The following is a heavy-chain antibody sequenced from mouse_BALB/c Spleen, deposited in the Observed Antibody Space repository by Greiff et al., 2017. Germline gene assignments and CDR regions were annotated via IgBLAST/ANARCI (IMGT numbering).Heavy chain of an antibody. J-gene: IGHJ4*01. CDR2: IYPGSGST. D-gene: IGHD2-2*01. V-gene: IGHV1S22*01. CDR3: ILLWFNYYAMDY. CDR1: GYTFTSYW. Sequence: LQQPGSELVRPGASVKLSCKASGYTFTSYWMHWVKQRPGQGLEWIGNIYPGSGSTNYDEKFKSKATLTVDTSSSTAYMQLSSLTSEDSAVYYCILLWFNYYAMDYWGQGTSVTVSS.